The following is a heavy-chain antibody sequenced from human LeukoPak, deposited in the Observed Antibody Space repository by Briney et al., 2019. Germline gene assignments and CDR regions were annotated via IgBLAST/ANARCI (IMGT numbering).Heavy chain of an antibody. CDR1: GGSISSGSYY. V-gene: IGHV4-61*02. Sequence: SQTRSLTCTVSGGSISSGSYYWSWIRQPAGKGLEWMGRIYTSGSTNYNPSLKSRVTISVDTSKNQFSLKLSSVTAADTAVYYCARDSCSAGSCYSSWFDPWGQGTLVTVSS. D-gene: IGHD2-15*01. CDR3: ARDSCSAGSCYSSWFDP. J-gene: IGHJ5*02. CDR2: IYTSGST.